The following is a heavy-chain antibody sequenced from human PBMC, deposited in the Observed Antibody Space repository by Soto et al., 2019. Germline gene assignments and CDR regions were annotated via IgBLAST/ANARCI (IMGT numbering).Heavy chain of an antibody. CDR3: AREVRGAAADYYGMDV. J-gene: IGHJ6*02. CDR1: GGTFSSYA. V-gene: IGHV1-69*13. CDR2: IIPIFGTA. D-gene: IGHD6-13*01. Sequence: SVKVSCKASGGTFSSYAISWVRQAPGQGLEWMGGIIPIFGTANYAQKFQGRVTITADESTSTAYMELSSLRSEDTAVYYCAREVRGAAADYYGMDVWGQGTTVTVSS.